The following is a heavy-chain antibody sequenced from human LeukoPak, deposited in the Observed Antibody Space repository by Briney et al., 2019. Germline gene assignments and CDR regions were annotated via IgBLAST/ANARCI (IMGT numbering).Heavy chain of an antibody. CDR3: ARHYYDSSGYSDY. D-gene: IGHD3-22*01. Sequence: SVKVSCKASGGTFSSYAISWVRQAPGQGLEGMGGIIPIFGTANYAQKFQGRVTITADKSTSTAYMELSSLRSEDTAVYYCARHYYDSSGYSDYWGQGTLVTVSS. V-gene: IGHV1-69*06. CDR1: GGTFSSYA. J-gene: IGHJ4*02. CDR2: IIPIFGTA.